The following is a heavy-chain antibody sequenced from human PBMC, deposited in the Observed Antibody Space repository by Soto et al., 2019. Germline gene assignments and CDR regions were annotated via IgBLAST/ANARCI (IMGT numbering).Heavy chain of an antibody. J-gene: IGHJ4*02. CDR3: AKDIGSKTTVSNFDY. CDR1: GFSFDDYA. D-gene: IGHD4-17*01. CDR2: ISWNSDSV. Sequence: DVQLVESGGGLVQPGRSLRLSCAASGFSFDDYAMHWVRQVPGKGLEWVSAISWNSDSVGYADSVKGRFTISRDNAKNSLYLQMNSLRAEDTALYYCAKDIGSKTTVSNFDYWGQGTLVTVSS. V-gene: IGHV3-9*01.